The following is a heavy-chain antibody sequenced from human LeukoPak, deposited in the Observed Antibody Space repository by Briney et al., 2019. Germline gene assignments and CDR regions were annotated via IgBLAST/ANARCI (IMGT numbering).Heavy chain of an antibody. V-gene: IGHV4-61*08. CDR3: ARDRTMVRGVDNAWYFDL. CDR2: IYYSGST. J-gene: IGHJ2*01. D-gene: IGHD3-10*01. Sequence: SQTLSLTCTVSGGSISSGGYYWSWIRQPPGKGLEWIGYIYYSGSTNYNPSLKSRVTISVDTSKNQFSLKLSSVTAADTAVYYCARDRTMVRGVDNAWYFDLWGRGTLVTVSS. CDR1: GGSISSGGYY.